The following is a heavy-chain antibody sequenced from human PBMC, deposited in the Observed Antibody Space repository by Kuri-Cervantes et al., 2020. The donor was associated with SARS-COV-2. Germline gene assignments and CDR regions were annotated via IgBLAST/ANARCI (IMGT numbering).Heavy chain of an antibody. V-gene: IGHV1-8*01. CDR1: ETTFPNYD. D-gene: IGHD2-2*01. CDR2: VKTNSGNT. Sequence: ASVKVSCKAPETTFPNYDINWVRQATGQGLEWMGMVKTNSGNTLYAQIFQGRVTMTRDTSTSTVYMELSSLRSEDTAVYYCARGPNLGYCSSTSCYRSYYYMDVWGKGTTVTVSS. CDR3: ARGPNLGYCSSTSCYRSYYYMDV. J-gene: IGHJ6*03.